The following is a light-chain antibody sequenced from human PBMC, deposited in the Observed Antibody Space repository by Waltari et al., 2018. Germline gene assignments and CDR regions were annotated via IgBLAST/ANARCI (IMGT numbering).Light chain of an antibody. V-gene: IGLV2-23*01. Sequence: QSALTQPASVSGSPGQSIPISCTGTSSDVGNYKLCSWYQQYPGKAPKVMIYDDNRRPSGVSDRFSGSKSGNTASLTISGVQAEDEADYYCCSYAGSYTWVFGGGTKLTVL. J-gene: IGLJ3*02. CDR1: SSDVGNYKL. CDR2: DDN. CDR3: CSYAGSYTWV.